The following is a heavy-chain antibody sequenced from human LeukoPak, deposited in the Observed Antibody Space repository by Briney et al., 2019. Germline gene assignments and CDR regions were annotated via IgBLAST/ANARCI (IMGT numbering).Heavy chain of an antibody. D-gene: IGHD1-26*01. Sequence: ASVKVSCKASGYTFTGYYMHWVRQAPGQGLEWMGWINPSSGGTNYAQKFQGRVTMTRDTSISTAYMELSRLRSDDTAVYYCASGSYARDAFDIWGQGTMVTVSS. CDR1: GYTFTGYY. CDR3: ASGSYARDAFDI. V-gene: IGHV1-2*02. J-gene: IGHJ3*02. CDR2: INPSSGGT.